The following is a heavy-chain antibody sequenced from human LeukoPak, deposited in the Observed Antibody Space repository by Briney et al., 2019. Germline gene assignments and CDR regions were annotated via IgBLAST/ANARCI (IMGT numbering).Heavy chain of an antibody. D-gene: IGHD1-26*01. CDR2: INSDGSST. CDR3: ARGSGSYTPFYL. V-gene: IGHV3-74*01. J-gene: IGHJ5*02. Sequence: PGGSLRLSCAASGFTFSSYWMHWVRQAPGKGLVWVSRINSDGSSTTYADSVKGRFTISRDNAKNTLYLQMNSLRAEDTAVYYCARGSGSYTPFYLWGQGTLVTVSS. CDR1: GFTFSSYW.